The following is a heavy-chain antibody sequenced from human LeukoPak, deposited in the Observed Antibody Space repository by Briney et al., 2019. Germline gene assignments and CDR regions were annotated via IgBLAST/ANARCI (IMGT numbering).Heavy chain of an antibody. CDR3: ARDPWREATSRYFDL. CDR1: GGSISSGDYY. V-gene: IGHV4-30-4*01. CDR2: IYYSGST. J-gene: IGHJ2*01. Sequence: SETLSLTCTVSGGSISSGDYYWSWIRQPPGKGLEWIGYIYYSGSTYYNPSLKSRVTISVDTSKNQFSLKLSSVTAADTAVYYCARDPWREATSRYFDLWGRGTLVTVSS.